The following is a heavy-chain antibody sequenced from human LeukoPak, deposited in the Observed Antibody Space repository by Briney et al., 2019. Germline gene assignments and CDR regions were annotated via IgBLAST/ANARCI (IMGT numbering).Heavy chain of an antibody. CDR1: GGSISSSSYY. J-gene: IGHJ4*02. Sequence: SETLSLTCTVSGGSISSSSYYWGWIRQPPGKGLEWIGNIYYSGNTYFNPSLKSRVTISVDTSKNQFSLKLSSVTAADTAFYCCARHSNGYFDNCGEGNLCTVSS. V-gene: IGHV4-39*01. D-gene: IGHD3-22*01. CDR2: IYYSGNT. CDR3: ARHSNGYFDN.